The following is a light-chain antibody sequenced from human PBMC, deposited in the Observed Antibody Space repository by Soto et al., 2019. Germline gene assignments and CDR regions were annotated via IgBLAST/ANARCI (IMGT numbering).Light chain of an antibody. CDR3: SAYTTSSTLV. V-gene: IGLV2-14*01. J-gene: IGLJ1*01. CDR1: SSDVGAYNF. CDR2: EVI. Sequence: VLTQPASVSGSPGQSITISCTGTSSDVGAYNFVSWYQQHPGKAPKLMIYEVIHRPSGISTRFSGSKSGNTASLTISGVQAEDEADYYCSAYTTSSTLVFGTGTKVTVL.